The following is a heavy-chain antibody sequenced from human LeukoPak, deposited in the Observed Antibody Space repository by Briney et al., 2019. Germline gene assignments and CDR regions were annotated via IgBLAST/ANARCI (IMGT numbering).Heavy chain of an antibody. CDR1: GFSFSNNW. CDR3: ARGTSPEP. D-gene: IGHD1-7*01. V-gene: IGHV3-74*01. Sequence: GGSLRLSCAASGFSFSNNWMHWVRQAPGKGLVWVSRINNDGSMTHYADSVKGRFTISRDNAKNTLYLQMNSLRVEDTAMYYCARGTSPEPWGQGTLATVFS. J-gene: IGHJ5*02. CDR2: INNDGSMT.